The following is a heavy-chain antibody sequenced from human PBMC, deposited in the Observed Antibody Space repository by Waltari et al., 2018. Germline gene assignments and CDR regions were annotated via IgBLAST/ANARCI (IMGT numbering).Heavy chain of an antibody. Sequence: EVQLLESGGGLVQPGGSLRLSCAASGFTFSSYAMSWVRQAPGQGLEWVSAISGSGGYTYYADSVKGRFTISRDNSKNTLYLQMNSLRAEDTAVYYCAKDHLYCSGGSCYCEYFQHWGQGTLVTVSS. CDR3: AKDHLYCSGGSCYCEYFQH. J-gene: IGHJ1*01. CDR1: GFTFSSYA. CDR2: ISGSGGYT. V-gene: IGHV3-23*01. D-gene: IGHD2-15*01.